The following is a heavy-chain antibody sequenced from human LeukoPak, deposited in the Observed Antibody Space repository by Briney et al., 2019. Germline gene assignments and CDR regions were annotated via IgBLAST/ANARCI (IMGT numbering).Heavy chain of an antibody. Sequence: GGSLRLSCAASGFTFSGSAMHWVRQASGKGLEWVGRIRSKANSYATAYAASVKGRFTISRDDSKNTAYLQMNSLKTEDTAVYYCAKDPLSSGYFYPTPNWFDPWGQGTLVTVSS. CDR3: AKDPLSSGYFYPTPNWFDP. CDR1: GFTFSGSA. V-gene: IGHV3-73*01. D-gene: IGHD3-22*01. J-gene: IGHJ5*02. CDR2: IRSKANSYAT.